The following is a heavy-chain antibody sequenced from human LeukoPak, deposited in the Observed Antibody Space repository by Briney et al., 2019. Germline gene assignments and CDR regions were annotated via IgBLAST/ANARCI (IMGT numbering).Heavy chain of an antibody. CDR2: IYYSGST. CDR1: GGSISSGGYS. CDR3: ARGGDSLDY. V-gene: IGHV4-30-4*07. J-gene: IGHJ4*02. Sequence: PSETLSLTCTVSGGSISSGGYSWSWIRQPPGKGLEWIGYIYYSGSTYYNPSLKSRVTISVDTSKNQFSLKLSSVTAADTAVYYCARGGDSLDYWGQGTLVTVSS. D-gene: IGHD5-12*01.